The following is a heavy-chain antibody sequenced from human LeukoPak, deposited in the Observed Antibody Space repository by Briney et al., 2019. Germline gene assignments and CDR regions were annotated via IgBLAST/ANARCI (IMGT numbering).Heavy chain of an antibody. D-gene: IGHD3-22*01. CDR2: ISYDGSNK. CDR3: TTYYYDSSGYYYIDY. J-gene: IGHJ4*02. CDR1: GFTFSSYG. V-gene: IGHV3-30*03. Sequence: PGRSLRLSCAASGFTFSSYGMPWVRQAPGKGLEWVAVISYDGSNKFYADSVKGRFTISRDNSKNTLYLQMNSLKTEDTAVYYCTTYYYDSSGYYYIDYWGQGTLVTVSS.